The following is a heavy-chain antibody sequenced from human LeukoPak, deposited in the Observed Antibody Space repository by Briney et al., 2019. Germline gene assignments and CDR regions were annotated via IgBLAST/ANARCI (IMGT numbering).Heavy chain of an antibody. V-gene: IGHV3-23*01. Sequence: GGSLRLSCAASGFTFSSYAMNWVRQAPGKGLEWVSAISGSGGSTYYADSVKGRFTISRDNSKNTLYLQMNSLRAEDTAVYYCAKDSYYYDSSGYDWGQGTLVTVPS. CDR3: AKDSYYYDSSGYD. CDR2: ISGSGGST. J-gene: IGHJ4*02. CDR1: GFTFSSYA. D-gene: IGHD3-22*01.